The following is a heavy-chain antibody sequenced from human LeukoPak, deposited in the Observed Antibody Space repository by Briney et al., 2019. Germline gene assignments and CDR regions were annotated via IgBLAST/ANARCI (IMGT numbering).Heavy chain of an antibody. CDR1: GFTFSSYG. Sequence: GGSLRLSCAASGFTFSSYGMHWVRQAPGKGLEWVAVISYDGSNKYYADSVKGRFTISRDNSKNTLYLQMNSLRAEDTAVYYCAKAKTYYYDSSGYYYVYWGQGTLVTVSS. CDR3: AKAKTYYYDSSGYYYVY. J-gene: IGHJ4*02. V-gene: IGHV3-30*18. CDR2: ISYDGSNK. D-gene: IGHD3-22*01.